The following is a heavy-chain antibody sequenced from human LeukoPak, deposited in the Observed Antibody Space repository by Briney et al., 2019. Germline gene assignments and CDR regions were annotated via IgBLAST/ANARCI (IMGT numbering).Heavy chain of an antibody. CDR3: ARDAQRGFDYSNSLEY. Sequence: PGGSLRLSCAASGFIFSHFGMHWVRQAPGQGLEWVAVIWSDCSNRFYAGSLKGRFTISRDNSQNTLYLQMNSLRAEDTAMYYCARDAQRGFDYSNSLEYWDHGTLVTVSS. CDR2: IWSDCSNR. D-gene: IGHD4-11*01. CDR1: GFIFSHFG. J-gene: IGHJ4*01. V-gene: IGHV3-33*01.